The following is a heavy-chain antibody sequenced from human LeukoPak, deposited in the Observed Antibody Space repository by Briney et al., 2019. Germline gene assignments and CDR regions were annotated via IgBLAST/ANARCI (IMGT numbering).Heavy chain of an antibody. V-gene: IGHV3-30*18. CDR1: GFTFSSYG. CDR2: ISYDGSNK. D-gene: IGHD3-16*01. J-gene: IGHJ4*02. CDR3: AKDQGAAYEYVLGHDH. Sequence: GGSLRLSCAVSGFTFSSYGMHWGRQAPGKGLEWVAVISYDGSNKYYADPVKGRFTVSRDNSKNMLYLQMNSLRAEDTAVYSCAKDQGAAYEYVLGHDHWGQGTLVTVSS.